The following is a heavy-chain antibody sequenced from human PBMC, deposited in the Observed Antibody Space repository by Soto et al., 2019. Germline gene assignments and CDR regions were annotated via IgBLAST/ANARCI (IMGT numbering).Heavy chain of an antibody. CDR1: GYTFTGYY. J-gene: IGHJ4*02. D-gene: IGHD3-22*01. V-gene: IGHV1-2*02. Sequence: QVQLVQSGAEVKKPGASVKVSCKASGYTFTGYYMHWVRQAPGQGLEWMGWINPNSGGTNYAQKFQGRVTMTRETSISTAYMELSRLRSDDTAVYYCARDTRYYYDSSGYPDYWGQGTLVTVSS. CDR3: ARDTRYYYDSSGYPDY. CDR2: INPNSGGT.